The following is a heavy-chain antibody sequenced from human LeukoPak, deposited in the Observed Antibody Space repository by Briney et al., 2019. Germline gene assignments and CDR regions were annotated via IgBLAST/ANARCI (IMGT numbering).Heavy chain of an antibody. CDR1: GFSLSSYA. D-gene: IGHD6-13*01. CDR2: ISSSSSYI. V-gene: IGHV3-21*01. J-gene: IGHJ3*02. Sequence: PGGSLRLSCAASGFSLSSYAMTWVRQAPGKGLEWVSSISSSSSYIYYADSVKGRFTISRDNAKNSLYLQMNSLRAEDTAVYYCARSGYTPAFDIWGQGTMVTVSS. CDR3: ARSGYTPAFDI.